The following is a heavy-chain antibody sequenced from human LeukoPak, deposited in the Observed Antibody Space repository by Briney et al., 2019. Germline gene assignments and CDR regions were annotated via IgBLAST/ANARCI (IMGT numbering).Heavy chain of an antibody. CDR1: GYTFTSYY. V-gene: IGHV1-46*01. J-gene: IGHJ4*02. D-gene: IGHD3-16*01. Sequence: ASVKVSCKASGYTFTSYYMHWVRQAPGQGLEWMGIINPSGGSTSYAQKFQGRVTMTRDMSTSTVYMELSSLRSEDTAVYYCARAPGGEGYFDYWGQGTLVTVSS. CDR2: INPSGGST. CDR3: ARAPGGEGYFDY.